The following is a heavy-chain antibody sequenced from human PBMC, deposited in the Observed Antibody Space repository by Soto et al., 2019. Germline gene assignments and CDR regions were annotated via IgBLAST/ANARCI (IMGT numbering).Heavy chain of an antibody. CDR3: AREPGIPTGDSLSLGMDV. CDR1: GFIFSTYG. D-gene: IGHD6-13*01. J-gene: IGHJ6*02. Sequence: QEELVESGGGVVQPGRSLRLSCEASGFIFSTYGMQWVRQAPGKGLEWVAVIWSDGSKKLYADSVKGRFTISRDDSKSMLYLQMNSLRDDDTAVYYCAREPGIPTGDSLSLGMDVWGQGTTVTVSS. V-gene: IGHV3-33*01. CDR2: IWSDGSKK.